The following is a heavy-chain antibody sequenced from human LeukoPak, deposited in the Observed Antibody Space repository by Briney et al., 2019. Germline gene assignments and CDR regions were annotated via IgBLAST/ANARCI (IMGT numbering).Heavy chain of an antibody. Sequence: SETLSLTCTVSGGSISSYYWSWLRQPPGKGLEWIGYIYYSGSTNYNPSLKSRVTISVDTSKNQFSLKLSSVTAADTAVYYCARGGTLLRFLEWSPIGVLDPWGQGTLVTVSS. V-gene: IGHV4-59*01. CDR2: IYYSGST. CDR1: GGSISSYY. J-gene: IGHJ5*02. CDR3: ARGGTLLRFLEWSPIGVLDP. D-gene: IGHD3-3*01.